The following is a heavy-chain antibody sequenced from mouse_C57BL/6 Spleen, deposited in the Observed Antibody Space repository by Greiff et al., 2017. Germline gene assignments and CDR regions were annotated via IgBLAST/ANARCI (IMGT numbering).Heavy chain of an antibody. J-gene: IGHJ4*01. V-gene: IGHV1-26*01. CDR1: GYTFTDYY. CDR3: ARSLLLLRPLYAMDY. CDR2: INPNNGGT. D-gene: IGHD1-1*01. Sequence: VQLQQSGPELVKPGASVKISCKASGYTFTDYYMNWVKQSHGKSLEWIGDINPNNGGTSYNQKFKGKATLTVDKSSSTAYMELRSLTSEDSAVYYCARSLLLLRPLYAMDYWGQGTSVTVSS.